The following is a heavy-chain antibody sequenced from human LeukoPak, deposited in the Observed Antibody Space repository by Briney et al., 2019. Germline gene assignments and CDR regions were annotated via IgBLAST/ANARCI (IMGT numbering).Heavy chain of an antibody. D-gene: IGHD5-12*01. CDR2: ISSSSSYI. CDR3: AGTFEYSGYGTFDY. J-gene: IGHJ4*02. Sequence: PGRSLRLSCAASGFTFSSYNMNWVRQAPGKGLEWVSSISSSSSYIYYADSVKGRFTISRDNAKNSLYLQMNSLRAEDTAVFYCAGTFEYSGYGTFDYWGQGTLVTVSS. CDR1: GFTFSSYN. V-gene: IGHV3-21*01.